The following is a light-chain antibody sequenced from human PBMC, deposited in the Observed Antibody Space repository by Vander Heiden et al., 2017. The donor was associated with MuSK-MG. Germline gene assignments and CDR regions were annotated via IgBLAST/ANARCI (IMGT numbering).Light chain of an antibody. CDR1: SSDVGGYNY. Sequence: QSAVTQPASVSGSPGQSITISCTGNSSDVGGYNYVSWYQQHPGKSPKLMIYDVSNRPSGVSNRFSGSKSGNTASLTISGLQAEDEADYYCSSYTSSSTLVVFGGGTKLTVL. CDR3: SSYTSSSTLVV. V-gene: IGLV2-14*01. J-gene: IGLJ2*01. CDR2: DVS.